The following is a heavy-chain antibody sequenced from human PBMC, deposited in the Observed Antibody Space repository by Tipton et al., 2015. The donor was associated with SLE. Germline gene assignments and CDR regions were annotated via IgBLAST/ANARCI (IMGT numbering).Heavy chain of an antibody. CDR2: TRNKANSYTT. CDR3: AREDHDFWSGYGPMDV. CDR1: GFTFGDYS. V-gene: IGHV3-72*01. Sequence: SLRLSCTASGFTFGDYSMSWVRQAPGKGLEWVGRTRNKANSYTTEYAASVKGRFTISRDDSKNSLYLQMNSLKTEDTAVYYCAREDHDFWSGYGPMDVWGQGTTVTVSS. J-gene: IGHJ6*02. D-gene: IGHD3-3*01.